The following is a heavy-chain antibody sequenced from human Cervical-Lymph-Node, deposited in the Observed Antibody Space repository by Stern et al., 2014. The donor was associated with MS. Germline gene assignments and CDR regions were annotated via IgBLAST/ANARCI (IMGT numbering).Heavy chain of an antibody. J-gene: IGHJ5*02. Sequence: QVQLVESGSGLVKPSQTLSLTCTVSGASISSGGYTWSWIRQPPGKGLEWIGYIYEDGSSYYNPSLKSRATISLDTSKNQFFLRLTSMSAADTAVYYCARVVRFLEWVPFDPWGQGTLVTVSS. CDR3: ARVVRFLEWVPFDP. CDR2: IYEDGSS. CDR1: GASISSGGYT. D-gene: IGHD3-3*01. V-gene: IGHV4-30-2*01.